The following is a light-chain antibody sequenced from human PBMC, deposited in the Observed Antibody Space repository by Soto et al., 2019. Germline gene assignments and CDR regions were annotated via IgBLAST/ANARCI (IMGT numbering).Light chain of an antibody. CDR1: SAHSRYA. V-gene: IGLV4-69*01. Sequence: QLVLTQSPSASASLGASVKLTCTLSSAHSRYAIAWHQQQPEKGPRYLMKLNSDGSHSKGDGIPDRFSGSSSGAERYLTISSLQSEDEADYYCQTWGTGILVFGGGTKLTVL. CDR3: QTWGTGILV. CDR2: LNSDGSH. J-gene: IGLJ3*02.